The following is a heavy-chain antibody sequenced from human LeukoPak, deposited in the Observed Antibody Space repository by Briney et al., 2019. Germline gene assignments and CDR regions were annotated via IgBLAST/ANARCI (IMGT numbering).Heavy chain of an antibody. J-gene: IGHJ4*02. D-gene: IGHD3-9*01. CDR2: IHYTGAT. Sequence: SETLSLTCAVYGGSITGYYWSWIRQTPGRGLEWVGEIHYTGATSYNPPLKSRATILTDTSKNQFSLRLSSVTAADTAVYYCARGNILTGYCFDFWGQGALVTVSS. CDR1: GGSITGYY. CDR3: ARGNILTGYCFDF. V-gene: IGHV4-34*01.